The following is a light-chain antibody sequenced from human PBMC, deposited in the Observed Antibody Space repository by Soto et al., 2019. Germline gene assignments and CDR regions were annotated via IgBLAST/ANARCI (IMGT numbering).Light chain of an antibody. CDR3: ASYTTTSTLVV. V-gene: IGLV2-14*01. Sequence: QSALTQPASVSGSPGQSITISCTGTSSDVGGYNYVSWYQHHPGKAPKLMIYEVSKRPSGVSDRFSASKSGNTASLTISGLQAEDEADYYCASYTTTSTLVVFGGGTKLTVL. CDR2: EVS. J-gene: IGLJ2*01. CDR1: SSDVGGYNY.